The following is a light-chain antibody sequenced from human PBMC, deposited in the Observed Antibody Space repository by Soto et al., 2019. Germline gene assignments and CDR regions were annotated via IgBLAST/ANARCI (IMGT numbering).Light chain of an antibody. CDR1: QGISSW. V-gene: IGKV1-12*01. Sequence: DIQMTQSPSFVSASVGDRVTISCRASQGISSWLAWYQQKAGKAPKLLIYAASSLQSGVPSRFSGSGSGTDFTLTISSLEPEDFAIYFCQVRTDWPPFKYTFGQGTKLEVK. CDR2: AAS. J-gene: IGKJ2*01. CDR3: QVRTDWPPFKYT.